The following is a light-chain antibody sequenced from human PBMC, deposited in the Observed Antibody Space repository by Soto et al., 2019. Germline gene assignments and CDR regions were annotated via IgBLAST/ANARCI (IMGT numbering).Light chain of an antibody. CDR3: QQLNSFPIP. V-gene: IGKV1-9*01. CDR1: QSIANF. CDR2: AAS. Sequence: IQLTQSPSSLSASVGDRVTISCRASQSIANFLAWYQQKPGKAPKLLIYAASTLRSGVPSRFSGSGSGTDFTLTISSLQPEDFATYYCQQLNSFPIPFGPGTKVDIK. J-gene: IGKJ3*01.